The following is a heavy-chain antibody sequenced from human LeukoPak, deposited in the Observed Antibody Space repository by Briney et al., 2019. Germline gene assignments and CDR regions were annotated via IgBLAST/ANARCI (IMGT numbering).Heavy chain of an antibody. Sequence: SVKVSCKASGGTFSSYAISWVRQAPGQGLEWMGGIIPIFGTANYAQKFQGRVTITTDESTSTAYMELSSLRSEGTAVYYCARVARGVGAQKDYYYYMDVWGKGTTVTVSS. D-gene: IGHD1-26*01. CDR1: GGTFSSYA. CDR2: IIPIFGTA. J-gene: IGHJ6*03. CDR3: ARVARGVGAQKDYYYYMDV. V-gene: IGHV1-69*05.